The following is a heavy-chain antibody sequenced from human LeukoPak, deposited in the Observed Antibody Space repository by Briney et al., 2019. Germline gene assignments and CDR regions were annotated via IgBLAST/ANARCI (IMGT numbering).Heavy chain of an antibody. V-gene: IGHV4-34*01. J-gene: IGHJ4*02. Sequence: SETLSLTCAVYGGSFSGYCWSWIRQPPGKGLEWIGEINHSGSTNYNPSLKSRVTISVDTSKNQFSLKLSSVTAADTAVYYCARGKRAAALNWGQGTLVTVSS. D-gene: IGHD6-13*01. CDR1: GGSFSGYC. CDR2: INHSGST. CDR3: ARGKRAAALN.